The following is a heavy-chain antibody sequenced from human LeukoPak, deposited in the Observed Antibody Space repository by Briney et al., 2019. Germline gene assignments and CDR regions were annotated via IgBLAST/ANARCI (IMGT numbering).Heavy chain of an antibody. V-gene: IGHV3-21*01. CDR2: ISSSSSYI. Sequence: GGSLRLSCAASGFTFSSYSMNWVRQAPGKGLEWVSSISSSSSYIYYADSVKGRFTISRDNAKNSLYLQMNSLRAEDTAVYYCARYDILTGSGMDVWGKGTTVIVSS. J-gene: IGHJ6*04. D-gene: IGHD3-9*01. CDR3: ARYDILTGSGMDV. CDR1: GFTFSSYS.